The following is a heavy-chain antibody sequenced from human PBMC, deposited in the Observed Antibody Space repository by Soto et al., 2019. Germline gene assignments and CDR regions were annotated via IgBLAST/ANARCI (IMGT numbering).Heavy chain of an antibody. J-gene: IGHJ5*02. CDR1: GFTFSSYA. CDR2: ISGSGGST. Sequence: PGGSLRLYCAASGFTFSSYAMSWVRQAPGKGLEWVSAISGSGGSTYYADSVKGRFTISRDNSKNTLYLQMNSLRAEDTAAYYCAKDRDPSSGWGNNWFDPWGQGTLVTVSS. CDR3: AKDRDPSSGWGNNWFDP. V-gene: IGHV3-23*01. D-gene: IGHD6-19*01.